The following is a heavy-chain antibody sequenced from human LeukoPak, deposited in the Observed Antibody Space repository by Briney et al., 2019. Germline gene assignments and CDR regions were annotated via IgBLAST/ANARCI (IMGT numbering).Heavy chain of an antibody. CDR1: GGSFSGYY. D-gene: IGHD2-2*02. Sequence: SETLSLTCAVYGGSFSGYYWSWIRQPPGKGLEWIGEINHSGSTNYNPSLKSRVTISVDTPKNQFSLKLSSVTAADTAVYYCARGRGYCSSTSCYKIGKSIDYWGQGTLVTVSS. J-gene: IGHJ4*02. CDR2: INHSGST. CDR3: ARGRGYCSSTSCYKIGKSIDY. V-gene: IGHV4-34*01.